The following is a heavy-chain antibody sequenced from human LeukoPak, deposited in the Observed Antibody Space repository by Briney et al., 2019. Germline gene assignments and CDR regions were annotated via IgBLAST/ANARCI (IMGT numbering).Heavy chain of an antibody. D-gene: IGHD2-21*01. J-gene: IGHJ4*02. Sequence: ASVKVSCKASGYTFTGYYMHWVRQAPGQGLEWMGWINPNSDGTNYAQKLQGRVTMTTDTSTSTAYMELRSLRSDDTAVYYCAGDRILGGARSGIGNPPPGYWGQGTLVTVSS. CDR2: INPNSDGT. V-gene: IGHV1-2*02. CDR1: GYTFTGYY. CDR3: AGDRILGGARSGIGNPPPGY.